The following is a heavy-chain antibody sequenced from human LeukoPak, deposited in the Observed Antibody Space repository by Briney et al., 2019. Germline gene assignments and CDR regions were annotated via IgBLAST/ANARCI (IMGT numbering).Heavy chain of an antibody. Sequence: SETLSLTCSVSDDSITMYYWTWIRQPPGKGLEWIGYIYYSGSTNYNPSLKSRVTISVDTSKNQFSLKLSSVTAADTAVYYCARDLTADYWGQGTLVTVSS. J-gene: IGHJ4*02. D-gene: IGHD7-27*01. CDR2: IYYSGST. CDR1: DDSITMYY. V-gene: IGHV4-59*01. CDR3: ARDLTADY.